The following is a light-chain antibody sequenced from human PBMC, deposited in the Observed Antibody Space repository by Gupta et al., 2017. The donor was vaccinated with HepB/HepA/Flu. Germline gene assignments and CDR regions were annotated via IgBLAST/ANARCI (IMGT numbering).Light chain of an antibody. CDR3: AAGDDSVNGPWV. CDR1: SSNIGSNT. Sequence: QSLLTQPPSTSGTPGQRVTRSCSGSSSNIGSNTVNWYQQVPGTAPKLLIYNNNQRPAGVPDRFSASKSGTSASLAISGLQSEDEAEYYCAAGDDSVNGPWVFGGGTKLTVL. J-gene: IGLJ3*02. V-gene: IGLV1-44*01. CDR2: NNN.